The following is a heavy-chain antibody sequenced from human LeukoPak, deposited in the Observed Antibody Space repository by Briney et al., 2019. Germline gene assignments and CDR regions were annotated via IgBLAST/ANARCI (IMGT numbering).Heavy chain of an antibody. CDR2: MYYSGTT. CDR1: GGSISSGYY. CDR3: ARATVTIRSAKWYFDY. D-gene: IGHD4-17*01. J-gene: IGHJ4*02. V-gene: IGHV4-31*03. Sequence: TSQTLSLTCTVSGGSISSGYYWGWIRQHPGKGLEWIGYMYYSGTTYYNPSLKSRLTISIDTSKNQFSLKLSSVTAADTAVYYCARATVTIRSAKWYFDYWGQETLVTASS.